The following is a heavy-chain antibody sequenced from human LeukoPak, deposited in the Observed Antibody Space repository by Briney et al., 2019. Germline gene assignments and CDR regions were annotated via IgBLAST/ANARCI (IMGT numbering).Heavy chain of an antibody. V-gene: IGHV4-39*07. CDR1: GGSISSSSYY. D-gene: IGHD6-13*01. J-gene: IGHJ6*03. CDR3: ARQAIAAASYYYYYYMDV. CDR2: IYYSGST. Sequence: PSETLFLTCTVSGGSISSSSYYWGWIRQPPGKGLEWIGRIYYSGSTYYNPSLKGRVTISVDTSKNQFSLKLSSVTAADTAVYYCARQAIAAASYYYYYYMDVWGKGTTVTVSS.